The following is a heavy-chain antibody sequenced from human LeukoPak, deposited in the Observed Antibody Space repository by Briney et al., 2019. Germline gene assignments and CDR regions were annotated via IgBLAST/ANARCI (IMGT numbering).Heavy chain of an antibody. Sequence: GGSLRLSCAASGFTFSNYNMNWVRQAPGKGLEWVSYITSRSSSIYYADSVKGRFTISRDNAQNSLYLQMNSLGAEDTAVYYCAKDRRLRRGYFDYWGQGTLVTVSS. J-gene: IGHJ4*02. CDR1: GFTFSNYN. D-gene: IGHD4-17*01. CDR3: AKDRRLRRGYFDY. V-gene: IGHV3-48*01. CDR2: ITSRSSSI.